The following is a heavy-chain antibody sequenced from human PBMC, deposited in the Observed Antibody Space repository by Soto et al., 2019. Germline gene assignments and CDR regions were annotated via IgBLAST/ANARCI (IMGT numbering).Heavy chain of an antibody. Sequence: QVTLKESGPVLVKPTETLTLTCTVSGFSLSNARMGVSWIRQPPGKALEWLAHIFSNDETAYSTSLKTRLTISKDTSKIQVVLTMGNMDPVDTATYYCARTVARMNLDYWGQGTLVTVSS. J-gene: IGHJ4*02. CDR2: IFSNDET. V-gene: IGHV2-26*01. CDR3: ARTVARMNLDY. D-gene: IGHD2-21*01. CDR1: GFSLSNARMG.